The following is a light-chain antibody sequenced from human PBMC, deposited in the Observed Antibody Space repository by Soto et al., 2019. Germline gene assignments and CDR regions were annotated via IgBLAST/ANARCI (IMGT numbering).Light chain of an antibody. J-gene: IGLJ2*01. Sequence: QSALTQPTSVSGSPGQSVTISCTGTSSDVGSYNRVSWYQQPPGTAPKLMIYEVSNRPSGVPDRFSGSKSGNTASLTISGLQAEDEADYYCSSYTSSSTFVVFGGGTKLTV. CDR2: EVS. CDR3: SSYTSSSTFVV. CDR1: SSDVGSYNR. V-gene: IGLV2-18*02.